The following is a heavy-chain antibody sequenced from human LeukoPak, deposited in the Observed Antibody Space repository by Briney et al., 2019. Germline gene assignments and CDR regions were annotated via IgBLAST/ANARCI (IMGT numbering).Heavy chain of an antibody. D-gene: IGHD2-15*01. J-gene: IGHJ4*02. CDR2: INPNSGGT. Sequence: ASVKVSCKASGYTFTGYYMHWVRQAPGQGLEWMGRINPNSGGTNYAQKFQGRVTMTRDTSISTAYMELSRLRSDDTAVYYCARVHLYCSDGSCSLDYWGQGTLVTVSS. V-gene: IGHV1-2*06. CDR3: ARVHLYCSDGSCSLDY. CDR1: GYTFTGYY.